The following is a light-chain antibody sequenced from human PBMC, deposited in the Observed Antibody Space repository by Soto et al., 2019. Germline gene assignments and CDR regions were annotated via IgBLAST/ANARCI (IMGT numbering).Light chain of an antibody. CDR2: EAS. J-gene: IGKJ1*01. CDR3: QQYNGYWT. Sequence: DIQMTQSPSTLSASVGDRVTITCRASQSLSGSLAWYQQKPGKAPKLLIYEASNLKSGVPSRFSGSGSGTDATLTISSLQPDDSASYYCQQYNGYWTFGQGTRVEIK. V-gene: IGKV1-5*03. CDR1: QSLSGS.